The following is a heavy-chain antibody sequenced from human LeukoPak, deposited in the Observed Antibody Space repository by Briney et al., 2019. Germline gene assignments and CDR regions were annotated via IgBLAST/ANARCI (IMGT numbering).Heavy chain of an antibody. CDR1: GGSISSSNYY. Sequence: PSETLSLTCTVSGGSISSSNYYWGWIRQPPGKGLEWIGSIYYSGSTSYNPPLKRRVTISVDTTKNQFSLKLSSVTAADTVVYYCARNFSSGWFDYWGQGTLVTVSS. V-gene: IGHV4-39*07. D-gene: IGHD6-19*01. J-gene: IGHJ4*02. CDR2: IYYSGST. CDR3: ARNFSSGWFDY.